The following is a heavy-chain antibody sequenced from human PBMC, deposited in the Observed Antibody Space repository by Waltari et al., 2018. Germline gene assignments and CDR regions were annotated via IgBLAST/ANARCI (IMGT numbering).Heavy chain of an antibody. J-gene: IGHJ5*02. CDR1: GYAINSGFY. CDR3: TRQTLGYCTSAACRRLEA. D-gene: IGHD2-8*02. CDR2: IYHDGTT. V-gene: IGHV4-38-2*01. Sequence: QVQLQESGPRLVKPSETLSLTCDVSGYAINSGFYWGWFRQAPEKGLEWIATIYHDGTTFYEPSLTSRVTTSMDTSKNPISLKLKSVTAADTAVYYCTRQTLGYCTSAACRRLEAWGQGTLVTVSS.